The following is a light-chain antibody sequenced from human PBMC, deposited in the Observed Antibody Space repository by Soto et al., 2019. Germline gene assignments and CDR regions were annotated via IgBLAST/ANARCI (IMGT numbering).Light chain of an antibody. J-gene: IGLJ1*01. Sequence: QSVLTQPPSVSEAPRQRVTISCSGSSSNIGNNAVNWYQQLPGKAPKLLIYYDDLLPSGVSDRFSGSKSGTSASLAISGLQSEDEADYYCAAWNDSLTRYVFGNGTKVPVL. V-gene: IGLV1-36*01. CDR3: AAWNDSLTRYV. CDR1: SSNIGNNA. CDR2: YDD.